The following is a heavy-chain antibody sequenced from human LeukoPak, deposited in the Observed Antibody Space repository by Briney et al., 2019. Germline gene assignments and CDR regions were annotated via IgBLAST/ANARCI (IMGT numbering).Heavy chain of an antibody. D-gene: IGHD3-22*01. J-gene: IGHJ4*02. CDR1: GGSFSDYY. V-gene: IGHV4-34*01. CDR2: INHSGST. CDR3: ARGGGSSGYYLDY. Sequence: PSETLSLTCAVYGGSFSDYYWSWIRQPPGKGLEWIGEINHSGSTNYNPSLKSRVTISVDTSKNQFSLKLSSVTAADTAVYYCARGGGSSGYYLDYWGQGTLVTVSS.